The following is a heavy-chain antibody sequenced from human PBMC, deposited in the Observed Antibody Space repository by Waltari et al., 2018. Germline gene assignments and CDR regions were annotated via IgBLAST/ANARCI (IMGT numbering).Heavy chain of an antibody. V-gene: IGHV3-9*01. CDR2: ISWNSGSI. CDR1: GFTFDAYA. J-gene: IGHJ1*01. CDR3: AKDISAAGIRNAFPY. D-gene: IGHD6-13*01. Sequence: EVQLVESGGGLAQPGRSLRLSCAASGFTFDAYAMHWVRQAPGKGLEWVSGISWNSGSIGYADSVKGRFTISRDNAKNSLYLQMNSLRAEDTALYYCAKDISAAGIRNAFPYWGQGTLVTVSS.